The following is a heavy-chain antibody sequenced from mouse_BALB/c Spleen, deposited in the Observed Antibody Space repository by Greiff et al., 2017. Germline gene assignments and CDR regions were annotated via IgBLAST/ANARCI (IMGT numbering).Heavy chain of an antibody. CDR3: ARDKTTASGFAY. V-gene: IGHV5-4*02. CDR1: GFTFSDYY. CDR2: ISDGGSYT. D-gene: IGHD1-2*01. J-gene: IGHJ3*01. Sequence: EVQLVESGGGLVKPGGSLKLSCAASGFTFSDYYMYWVRQTPEKRLEWVATISDGGSYTYYPDSVKGRFTISRDNAKNNLYLQMSSLKSEDTAMYYCARDKTTASGFAYWGQGTLVTVSA.